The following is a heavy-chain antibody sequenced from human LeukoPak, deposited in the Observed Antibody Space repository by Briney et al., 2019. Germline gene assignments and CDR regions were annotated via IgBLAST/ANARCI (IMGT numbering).Heavy chain of an antibody. CDR2: IYYSGST. J-gene: IGHJ4*02. CDR3: ARGFSGSHASHYFDY. V-gene: IGHV4-39*07. CDR1: GGSISSYY. D-gene: IGHD1-26*01. Sequence: PSETLSLTCTVSGGSISSYYWSWIRQPPGKGLEWIGSIYYSGSTYYNPSLKSRVTISVDTSKNQFSLKLSSVTAADTAVYYCARGFSGSHASHYFDYWGQGTLVTVSS.